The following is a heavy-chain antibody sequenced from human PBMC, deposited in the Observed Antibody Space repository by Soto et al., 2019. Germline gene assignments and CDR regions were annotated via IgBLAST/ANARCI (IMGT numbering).Heavy chain of an antibody. CDR1: GYTLTELS. V-gene: IGHV1-24*01. D-gene: IGHD2-21*02. CDR3: ATEGYCGGDCSVCFDP. J-gene: IGHJ5*02. CDR2: FDPEDGET. Sequence: ASVKVSCKVSGYTLTELSMHWVRQAPGKGLEWMGGFDPEDGETIYAQKFQGRVTMTEDTSTDTAYMELSSLRSEDTAVYYCATEGYCGGDCSVCFDPWGQGTLVTVSS.